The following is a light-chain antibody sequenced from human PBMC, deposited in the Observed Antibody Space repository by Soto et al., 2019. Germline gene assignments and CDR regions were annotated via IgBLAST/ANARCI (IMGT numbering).Light chain of an antibody. Sequence: EIVLTQSPATLSLSTGERATISCRASQNINSYLAWFQQKPGQAPRLLIYDASTRATSISARFSGSGSGTDFTLTISSLEPEDFALYYCQQRSNLPRTFGQGTKVEIK. V-gene: IGKV3-11*01. CDR2: DAS. CDR3: QQRSNLPRT. CDR1: QNINSY. J-gene: IGKJ1*01.